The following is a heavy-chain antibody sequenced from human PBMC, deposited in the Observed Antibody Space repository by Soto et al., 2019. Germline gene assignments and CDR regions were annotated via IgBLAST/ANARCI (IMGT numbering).Heavy chain of an antibody. D-gene: IGHD3-10*01. CDR1: GFTFSSSA. CDR2: ITTSGSNT. V-gene: IGHV3-23*01. J-gene: IGHJ6*02. Sequence: EVQLSESGGGLVQPGGALRLSCEASGFTFSSSAMSWVRQAPGRGLEWVSAITTSGSNTFYAPSVRGRFTVSRDNSKNILYLEMNTLRADDTAVYYCAKGRGIIRGAPMDVWGQGTTVAVSS. CDR3: AKGRGIIRGAPMDV.